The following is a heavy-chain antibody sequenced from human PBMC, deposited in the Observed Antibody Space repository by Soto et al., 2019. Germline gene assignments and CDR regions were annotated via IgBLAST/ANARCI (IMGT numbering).Heavy chain of an antibody. D-gene: IGHD3-9*01. CDR2: IYYRGNA. V-gene: IGHV4-39*01. J-gene: IGHJ4*02. Sequence: QLQLQESGPGLVKPSETLSLTCSVSDDSINSDKYYWGWIRQPPGKGLEWIGSIYYRGNAYYNPSLQTRVTISLDKSRSQFSLKLNSVTAADSAVYFCARLEGLAPISYYFDFRGPGALVTVSS. CDR1: DDSINSDKYY. CDR3: ARLEGLAPISYYFDF.